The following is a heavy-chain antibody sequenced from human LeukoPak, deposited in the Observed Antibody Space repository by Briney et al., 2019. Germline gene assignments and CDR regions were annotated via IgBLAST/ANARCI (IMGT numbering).Heavy chain of an antibody. CDR3: ARDRSNIAASDGWFDP. CDR1: GFSLSSYA. J-gene: IGHJ5*02. D-gene: IGHD6-13*01. CDR2: ISTSSSYI. Sequence: GGSLRLSCTVSGFSLSSYAMSWVRRAPGKGLEWVSSISTSSSYIYYADSVKGRFTISRDNAKNSLYLQMNSLRAEDTAVYYCARDRSNIAASDGWFDPWGQGTLVTVSS. V-gene: IGHV3-21*01.